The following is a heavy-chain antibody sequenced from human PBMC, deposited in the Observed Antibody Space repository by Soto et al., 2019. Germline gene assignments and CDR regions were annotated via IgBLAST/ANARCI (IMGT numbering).Heavy chain of an antibody. CDR1: GDTFSFYT. V-gene: IGHV1-69*02. D-gene: IGHD3-10*01. Sequence: QVQLVQSGAEVKKPGSSVKVSCKASGDTFSFYTINWVRQAPGLGLEWVGRINPILSMSNYAQKFQGRVTXTXDXXTNTAYMELRSLRSEDTSMYFCATSYGSGYRAFDSWGQGALVTVSS. CDR3: ATSYGSGYRAFDS. J-gene: IGHJ4*02. CDR2: INPILSMS.